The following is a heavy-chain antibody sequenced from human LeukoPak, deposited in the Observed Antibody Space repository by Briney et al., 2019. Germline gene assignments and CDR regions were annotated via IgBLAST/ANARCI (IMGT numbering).Heavy chain of an antibody. D-gene: IGHD4-17*01. CDR2: INHSGST. Sequence: TSETLSLTCAVYGGSFSGYYWSWIRQPPGKGLEWIGEINHSGSTNYNPSLKSRVTISVDTSKNQFSPKLSSVTAADTAVYYCAQTPGDYDAFDIWGLGTMVTVSS. V-gene: IGHV4-34*01. J-gene: IGHJ3*02. CDR3: AQTPGDYDAFDI. CDR1: GGSFSGYY.